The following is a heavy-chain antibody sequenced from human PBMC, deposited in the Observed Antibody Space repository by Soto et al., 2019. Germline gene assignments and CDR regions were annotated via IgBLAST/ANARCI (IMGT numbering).Heavy chain of an antibody. Sequence: PGGSLRLSCAASGFTVSSNYMSWVRQAPGKGLEWVSVIYSVVLGGLTFYADSVKGRFTIYRDNSKNTLYLQMNSLRAEDTAVYYCAKNQMIVVVITTSAFDYWGQGTLVTVSS. J-gene: IGHJ4*02. CDR1: GFTVSSNY. D-gene: IGHD3-22*01. CDR3: AKNQMIVVVITTSAFDY. V-gene: IGHV3-53*01. CDR2: IYSVVLGGLT.